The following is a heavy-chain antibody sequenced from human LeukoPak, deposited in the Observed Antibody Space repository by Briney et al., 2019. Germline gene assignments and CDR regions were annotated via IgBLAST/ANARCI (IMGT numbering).Heavy chain of an antibody. V-gene: IGHV3-30*02. CDR1: GFTFSSYG. Sequence: GGSLRLSCAASGFTFSSYGMHWVRQAPGKGLEWVAFIRYDGSNKYYADSVKGRFTISRDNSKNTLYLQMNSLRAEDTAVYYCANLDLLFGRGVILDAFDIWGQGTMVTVSS. CDR3: ANLDLLFGRGVILDAFDI. CDR2: IRYDGSNK. D-gene: IGHD3-10*01. J-gene: IGHJ3*02.